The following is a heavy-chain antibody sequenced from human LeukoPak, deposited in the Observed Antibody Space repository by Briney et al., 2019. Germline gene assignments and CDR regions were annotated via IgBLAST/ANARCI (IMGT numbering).Heavy chain of an antibody. CDR3: ARVARIAAPSGDAFDI. D-gene: IGHD6-6*01. CDR1: GGTFSSYA. V-gene: IGHV1-69*05. Sequence: SVKVSCKASGGTFSSYAISWVGQAPGQGLEWMGGIIPIFGTANYAQKFQGRVTITTDESTSTAYMELSSLRSEDTAVYYCARVARIAAPSGDAFDIWGQGTMVTVSS. J-gene: IGHJ3*02. CDR2: IIPIFGTA.